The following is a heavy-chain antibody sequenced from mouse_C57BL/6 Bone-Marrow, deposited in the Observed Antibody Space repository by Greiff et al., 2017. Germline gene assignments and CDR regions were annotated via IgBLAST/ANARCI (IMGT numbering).Heavy chain of an antibody. J-gene: IGHJ1*03. V-gene: IGHV5-17*01. CDR3: ARPGYDYVWYFDG. CDR2: ISSGSSTI. D-gene: IGHD2-4*01. Sequence: EVKRVESGGGLVKPGGSLKLSCAASGFTFSDYGMHWVRQAPEKGQEWVAYISSGSSTIYYADTVKGRFTISRDNAKNTLFLQMTSLRSEDTAMYYCARPGYDYVWYFDGWGTGTTVTVSS. CDR1: GFTFSDYG.